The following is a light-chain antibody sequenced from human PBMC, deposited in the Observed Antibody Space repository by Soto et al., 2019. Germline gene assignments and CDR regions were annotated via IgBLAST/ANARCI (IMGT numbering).Light chain of an antibody. Sequence: DIVLTQSPDSLALSLGERATINCKSSQSVLDSSNSKNYLAWYQQKPGQAPKLLIHGASIRESGVPDRFTGSGSGTDFTLTISGLQAEDVAVYYCQQYYSSPSITFGQGTRLETK. CDR1: QSVLDSSNSKNY. J-gene: IGKJ5*01. CDR2: GAS. CDR3: QQYYSSPSIT. V-gene: IGKV4-1*01.